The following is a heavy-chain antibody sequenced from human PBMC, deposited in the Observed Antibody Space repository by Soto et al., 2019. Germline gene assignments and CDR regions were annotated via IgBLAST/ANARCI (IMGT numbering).Heavy chain of an antibody. CDR3: ARTDSVGYYPY. V-gene: IGHV4-38-2*01. D-gene: IGHD3-22*01. J-gene: IGHJ4*02. Sequence: SETLSLTCAVSGDSISSGYHWAWIRQPPGKGLEWIASIYHSGTTYYNPSLKSRVTISVDTSKNQFSLRLTSVTAADSAMYYCARTDSVGYYPYCGQGTLVTVSS. CDR2: IYHSGTT. CDR1: GDSISSGYH.